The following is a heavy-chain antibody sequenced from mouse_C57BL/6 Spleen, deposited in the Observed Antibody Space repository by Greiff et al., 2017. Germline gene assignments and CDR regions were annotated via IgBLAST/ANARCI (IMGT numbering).Heavy chain of an antibody. J-gene: IGHJ2*01. CDR1: GYAFSSSW. V-gene: IGHV1-82*01. CDR3: ARQGDDY. Sequence: QVQLQQSGPELVKPGASVKISCKASGYAFSSSWMNWVKQRPGKGLEWIGRMYPGDGDTNYNGKFKGKATLTADKSSSTAYMQLSSLTSEDSAVYFCARQGDDYWGQGTTLTVSS. CDR2: MYPGDGDT.